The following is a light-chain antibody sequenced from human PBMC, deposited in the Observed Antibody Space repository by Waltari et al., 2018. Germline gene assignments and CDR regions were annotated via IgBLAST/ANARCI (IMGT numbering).Light chain of an antibody. V-gene: IGKV1-5*03. CDR2: KAS. Sequence: DIQMTQSPSTLSASVGDRVTITCRASQSISTWLEWYQQKPGKAPKLLIYKASTLESGVPSRFSGSGSGTEFTLTISSLQPDDFATYYCQQYNNYSVFGQGTKVEIK. CDR1: QSISTW. CDR3: QQYNNYSV. J-gene: IGKJ1*01.